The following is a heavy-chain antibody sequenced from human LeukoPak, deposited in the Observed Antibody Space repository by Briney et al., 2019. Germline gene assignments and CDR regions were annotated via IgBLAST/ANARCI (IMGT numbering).Heavy chain of an antibody. D-gene: IGHD6-13*01. V-gene: IGHV3-7*01. Sequence: GGSLRLSCAASGFTFSSYWMSWVRQAPGKGLEWVANINQDGSEKYYVDSVEGRFNISRDNARNSLYLQMNSLRAEDTAVYYCARDLAAGTDYWGQGTLVTVSS. CDR2: INQDGSEK. CDR1: GFTFSSYW. J-gene: IGHJ4*02. CDR3: ARDLAAGTDY.